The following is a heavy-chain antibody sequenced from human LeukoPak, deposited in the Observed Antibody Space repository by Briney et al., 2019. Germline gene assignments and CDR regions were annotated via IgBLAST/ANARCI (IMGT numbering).Heavy chain of an antibody. J-gene: IGHJ4*02. D-gene: IGHD3-22*01. CDR2: INPNSGGT. CDR1: GYTFTGYY. V-gene: IGHV1-2*02. CDR3: ARDEEDHYDSSGPRPRGFDY. Sequence: ASVKVSCKASGYTFTGYYMHWVRQAPGQGLEWMGWINPNSGGTNYAQKFQGRVTMTTDTSTSTAYMELRSLRSDDTAVYYCARDEEDHYDSSGPRPRGFDYWGQGTLVTVSS.